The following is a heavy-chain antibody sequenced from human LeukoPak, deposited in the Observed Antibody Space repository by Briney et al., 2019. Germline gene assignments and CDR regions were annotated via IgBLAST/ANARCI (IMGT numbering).Heavy chain of an antibody. V-gene: IGHV3-21*01. D-gene: IGHD3-10*02. CDR2: ISRASESI. CDR3: AELGITMIGGV. CDR1: GFTFNAYS. Sequence: GSLRLSCAASGFTFNAYSMGWVRQAPGKGLEWVSIISRASESIFYADSVKGRFTISRDNAKNSLYLQMNGLRAEDTAVYYCAELGITMIGGVWGKGTTVTISS. J-gene: IGHJ6*04.